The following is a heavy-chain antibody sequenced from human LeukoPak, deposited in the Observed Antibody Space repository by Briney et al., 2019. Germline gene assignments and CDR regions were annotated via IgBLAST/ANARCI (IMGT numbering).Heavy chain of an antibody. D-gene: IGHD4-11*01. J-gene: IGHJ6*03. CDR3: ARGNLWDYRRYYYYMDV. Sequence: SETLSLTCAVYGGSSSGYYWSWIRQPPGKGLEWIGEINHSGSTNYNPSLKSRVTISVDTSKNQFSLRLNSVTAADTAVYYCARGNLWDYRRYYYYMDVWGKGTTVTVSS. V-gene: IGHV4-34*01. CDR1: GGSSSGYY. CDR2: INHSGST.